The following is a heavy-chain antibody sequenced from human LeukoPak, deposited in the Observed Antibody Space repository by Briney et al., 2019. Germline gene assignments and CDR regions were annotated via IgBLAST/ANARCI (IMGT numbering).Heavy chain of an antibody. CDR3: ARVSAAADAVDY. CDR1: GGSLSSGDYY. D-gene: IGHD6-13*01. CDR2: IYYSGST. V-gene: IGHV4-30-4*01. Sequence: PSQTLSLTCTVSGGSLSSGDYYWRWVRQPPGRGLEWIGYIYYSGSTYYNPSLKSRVTISVDTSKNQFSLKLSSVTAADTAVYYCARVSAAADAVDYWGQGTLVTVSS. J-gene: IGHJ4*02.